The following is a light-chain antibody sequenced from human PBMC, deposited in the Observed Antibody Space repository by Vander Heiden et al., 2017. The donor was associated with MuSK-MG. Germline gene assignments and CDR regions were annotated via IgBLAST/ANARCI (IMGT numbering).Light chain of an antibody. CDR1: ALPKKY. V-gene: IGLV3-10*01. CDR2: EDS. Sequence: SYELTQPPSVSVSPGQTARITCSGDALPKKYAYWYQQKSGQAPVLVSYEDSKRPSGIPERFSGSRSGTMDKLTISGAQVEDEADYDGDSKDSSGNHRVGCGGGTKMTV. CDR3: DSKDSSGNHRVG. J-gene: IGLJ2*01.